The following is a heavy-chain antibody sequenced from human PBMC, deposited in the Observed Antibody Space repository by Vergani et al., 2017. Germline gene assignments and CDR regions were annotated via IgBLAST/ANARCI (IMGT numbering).Heavy chain of an antibody. CDR2: IQFDGSNQ. CDR1: GFPLSNYD. D-gene: IGHD3-16*01. Sequence: QVQLVESGGGVVQRGGSLRLSCATSGFPLSNYDMQWIRQGPGKGLEFVAFIQFDGSNQYYADSVKGRFTLSRDFSKNTLYLQMNSLRTDDIATYYCAKHFRGWGIDYWGQGTQVIVSS. CDR3: AKHFRGWGIDY. V-gene: IGHV3-30*02. J-gene: IGHJ4*02.